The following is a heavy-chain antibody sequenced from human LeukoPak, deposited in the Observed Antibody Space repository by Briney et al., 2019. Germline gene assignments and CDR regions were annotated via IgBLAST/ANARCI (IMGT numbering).Heavy chain of an antibody. CDR3: ARDRRGDFDWLLSANWFDP. CDR1: GGTFSSYA. D-gene: IGHD3-9*01. J-gene: IGHJ5*02. Sequence: ASVKASCKASGGTFSSYAISWVRQAPGQGLEWMGGIIPIFGTANYAQKFQGRVTITADESTSTAYVELSSLRSEDTAVYYCARDRRGDFDWLLSANWFDPWGQGTLVTVSS. CDR2: IIPIFGTA. V-gene: IGHV1-69*13.